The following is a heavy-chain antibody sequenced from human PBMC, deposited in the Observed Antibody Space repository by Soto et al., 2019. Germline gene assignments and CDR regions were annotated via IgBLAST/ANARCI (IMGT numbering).Heavy chain of an antibody. CDR1: GGSFSGYY. Sequence: SETLSLTCAVYGGSFSGYYWSWIRQPPGKGLEWIGEINHSGSTNYNPSLKSRVTISVDTTTNQFPLMLSSVTAADTAVYYCARGIYCSSTSCLYYYYYYMDVWGKGTTVTVSS. J-gene: IGHJ6*03. CDR3: ARGIYCSSTSCLYYYYYYMDV. V-gene: IGHV4-34*01. D-gene: IGHD2-2*01. CDR2: INHSGST.